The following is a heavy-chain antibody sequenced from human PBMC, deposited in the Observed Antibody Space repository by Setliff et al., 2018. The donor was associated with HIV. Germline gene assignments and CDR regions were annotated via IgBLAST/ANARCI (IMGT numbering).Heavy chain of an antibody. D-gene: IGHD6-13*01. CDR1: GGTFSLHY. Sequence: SETLSLTCAVSGGTFSLHYYTWIRQSPLRGLEWIGEINHSGGTNYNPSLKSRVTISVDTSKNQFSLKLSSVTAADTAVYYCARERLVAAAGRGVFDYWGQGTLVTVSS. J-gene: IGHJ4*02. V-gene: IGHV4-34*01. CDR2: INHSGGT. CDR3: ARERLVAAAGRGVFDY.